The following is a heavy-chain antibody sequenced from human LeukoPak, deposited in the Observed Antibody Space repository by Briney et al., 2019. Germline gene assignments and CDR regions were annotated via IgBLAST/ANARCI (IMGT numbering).Heavy chain of an antibody. CDR1: GGSISSGDYY. J-gene: IGHJ5*02. D-gene: IGHD3-22*01. CDR3: ASRTYYYDSSGPFNWFDP. Sequence: SETLSLTCTVSGGSISSGDYYWSWIRQLPGKGLEWIRYIYYSGSIYYNSSLKSRVTISLDTSKNQFSLKLSSVTAADTAVYYCASRTYYYDSSGPFNWFDPWGQGTLVTVSS. V-gene: IGHV4-30-4*08. CDR2: IYYSGSI.